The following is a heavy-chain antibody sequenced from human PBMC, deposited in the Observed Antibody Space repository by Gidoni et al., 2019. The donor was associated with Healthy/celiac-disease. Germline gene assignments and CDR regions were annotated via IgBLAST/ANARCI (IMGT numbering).Heavy chain of an antibody. D-gene: IGHD3-9*01. J-gene: IGHJ4*02. Sequence: QVQLVQSGAEVKKPGSSVKVSCKAYGGTFSSYAISWVRQAPGQGLEWMGGIIPIFGTANYAQKFQGRVTITADKSTSTAYMELSSLRSEDTAVYYCARTNSDILTGYTDYYFDYWGQGTLVTVSS. CDR3: ARTNSDILTGYTDYYFDY. V-gene: IGHV1-69*06. CDR1: GGTFSSYA. CDR2: IIPIFGTA.